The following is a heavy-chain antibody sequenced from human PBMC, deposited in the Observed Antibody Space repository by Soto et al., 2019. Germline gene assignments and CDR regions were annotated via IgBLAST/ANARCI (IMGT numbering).Heavy chain of an antibody. J-gene: IGHJ4*02. CDR2: IIPILGIA. CDR3: ARAGSGWSFDY. D-gene: IGHD6-19*01. V-gene: IGHV1-69*02. Sequence: QVQLVQSGAEVKRPGSSVKVSCKASGGTFSSYTISWVRQAPGQGLEWMGRIIPILGIANYAQKFQGRVTITADKSTSTAYMELSSLRSEDTAVYYCARAGSGWSFDYWGQGTLVTVSS. CDR1: GGTFSSYT.